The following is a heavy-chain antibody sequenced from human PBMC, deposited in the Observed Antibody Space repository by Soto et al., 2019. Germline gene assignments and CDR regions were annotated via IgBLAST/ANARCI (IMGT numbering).Heavy chain of an antibody. CDR3: ARDSTYYYDSSGYYSFDY. Sequence: SVKVSCKASGGTFSSYAISWVRQAPGQGLEWMGGIIPIFGTANYAQTFQGRVTMTADESTSTAYMELSSLRSEDTAVYYCARDSTYYYDSSGYYSFDYWGQGTLVTVSS. J-gene: IGHJ4*02. CDR2: IIPIFGTA. CDR1: GGTFSSYA. D-gene: IGHD3-22*01. V-gene: IGHV1-69*13.